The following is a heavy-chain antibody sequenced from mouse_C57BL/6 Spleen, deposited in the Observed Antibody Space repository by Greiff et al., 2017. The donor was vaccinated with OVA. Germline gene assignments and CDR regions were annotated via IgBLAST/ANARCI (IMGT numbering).Heavy chain of an antibody. J-gene: IGHJ1*03. V-gene: IGHV5-4*01. CDR3: ARGWDGGYFDV. Sequence: DVQLVESGGGLVKPGGSLKLSCAASGFTFSSYTMSWVRQTPEKRLEWVATISDGGSYTYYPDNVKGRFTISRDNAKNNLYLQMSHLKSEDTAMYYCARGWDGGYFDVWGTGTTVTVSS. D-gene: IGHD4-1*01. CDR2: ISDGGSYT. CDR1: GFTFSSYT.